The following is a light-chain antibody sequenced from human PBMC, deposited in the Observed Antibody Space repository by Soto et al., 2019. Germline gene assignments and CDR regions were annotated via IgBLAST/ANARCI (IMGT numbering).Light chain of an antibody. CDR2: DAF. CDR3: QQYDNWPIT. Sequence: EIVLTQSQATLSLSPGERATLSCRASQSVGSSLAWYQQRPGQAPRLLIYDAFIRATGIPARFSGSGSGTEFTLTISSLQSGDFAVYYCQQYDNWPITFGQGTRLEIK. CDR1: QSVGSS. V-gene: IGKV3D-15*01. J-gene: IGKJ5*01.